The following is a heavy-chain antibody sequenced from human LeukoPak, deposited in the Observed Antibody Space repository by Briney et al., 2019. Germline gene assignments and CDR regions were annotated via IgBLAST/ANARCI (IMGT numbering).Heavy chain of an antibody. CDR2: MNPNSGNT. J-gene: IGHJ4*02. CDR1: GYTFTSYD. V-gene: IGHV1-8*01. Sequence: ASVKVSCKASGYTFTSYDINWVRQATGQGLEWMGWMNPNSGNTGYAQKFQGRVTMTKNTSISTAYMELSSLRSEDTAVYYCARGGEMATIGDYWGQGTLVTVSS. CDR3: ARGGEMATIGDY. D-gene: IGHD5-24*01.